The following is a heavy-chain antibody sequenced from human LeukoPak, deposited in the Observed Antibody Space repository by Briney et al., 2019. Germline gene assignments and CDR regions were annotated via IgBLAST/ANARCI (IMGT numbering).Heavy chain of an antibody. CDR3: ARHSGLGRSFDV. Sequence: PSETLSLTCAVSGGAISSSSYYWGWIRQPPGKGLGWVGSIYYTGNTYYNASLKSRVTISVDTSKNQLSLKLSSVTAADTAVYYCARHSGLGRSFDVWGQGTMVTVSS. CDR2: IYYTGNT. D-gene: IGHD3-16*02. J-gene: IGHJ3*01. CDR1: GGAISSSSYY. V-gene: IGHV4-39*01.